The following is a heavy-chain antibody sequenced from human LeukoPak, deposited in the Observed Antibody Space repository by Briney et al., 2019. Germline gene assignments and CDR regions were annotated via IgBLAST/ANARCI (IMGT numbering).Heavy chain of an antibody. J-gene: IGHJ4*02. CDR3: ARAYSGSSEK. V-gene: IGHV3-7*01. Sequence: GGSLRLSCTASGFTFSGNSMSWVRQAPGKGLEWVATVNQDGRETHYVDSVKGRFTISRDNTKNSLYLQMNSLRAEDTAVYYCARAYSGSSEKWGQGTLVTVSS. CDR1: GFTFSGNS. D-gene: IGHD6-19*01. CDR2: VNQDGRET.